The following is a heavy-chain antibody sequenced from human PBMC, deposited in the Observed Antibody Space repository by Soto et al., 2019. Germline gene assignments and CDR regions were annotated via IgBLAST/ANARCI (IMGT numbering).Heavy chain of an antibody. CDR1: GGTFSNFV. Sequence: SVKVSCKASGGTFSNFVISRVRQAPGQGLEWMGGNIPIFGTANYAQKFQGRVTIIADESTGTTYMELTSLRSEDTAVYYCARAPILVGETTYENYFDYWGQGTLVTVSS. D-gene: IGHD2-21*01. CDR3: ARAPILVGETTYENYFDY. J-gene: IGHJ4*02. CDR2: NIPIFGTA. V-gene: IGHV1-69*13.